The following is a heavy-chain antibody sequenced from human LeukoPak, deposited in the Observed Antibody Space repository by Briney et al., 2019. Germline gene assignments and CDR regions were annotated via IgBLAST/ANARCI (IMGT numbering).Heavy chain of an antibody. J-gene: IGHJ3*02. CDR3: ARLPYSSGWFDAFDI. V-gene: IGHV4-39*01. D-gene: IGHD6-19*01. CDR1: GGSISSGRYY. CDR2: IYYSGST. Sequence: SQTLSLTCTVSGGSISSGRYYWGWIRQPPGKGLEWIGNIYYSGSTHYNPSLKSRVTISVDTSKNHFSLKLSSVTAADTAVYYCARLPYSSGWFDAFDIWGQGTMVTVSS.